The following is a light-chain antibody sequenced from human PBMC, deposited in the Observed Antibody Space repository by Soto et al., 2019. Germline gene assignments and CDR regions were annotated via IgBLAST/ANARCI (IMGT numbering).Light chain of an antibody. CDR1: GRDIGGYNF. CDR2: DVK. CDR3: NSYRSMSTYV. Sequence: QPVLTQPASVSGSPGQSITISCTGTGRDIGGYNFVSWYQQHPGKAPKVLIYDVKNRPSGVSNRFSGSKSGSTASLTISGLQAEDEADYYCNSYRSMSTYVFGTGTKLTVL. J-gene: IGLJ1*01. V-gene: IGLV2-14*03.